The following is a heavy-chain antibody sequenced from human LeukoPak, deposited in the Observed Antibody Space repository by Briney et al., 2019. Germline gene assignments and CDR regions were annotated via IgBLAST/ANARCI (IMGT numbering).Heavy chain of an antibody. V-gene: IGHV4-34*01. CDR3: ARSLYAFDI. J-gene: IGHJ3*02. CDR1: GGSFSGYY. Sequence: SETLSLTCAVYGGSFSGYYWSWIRQPPGRGLEWIGEINHSGSTNYNPSLKSRVTISVDTSKNQFSLKPSSVTAADTAVYYCARSLYAFDIWGQGTMVTVSS. CDR2: INHSGST.